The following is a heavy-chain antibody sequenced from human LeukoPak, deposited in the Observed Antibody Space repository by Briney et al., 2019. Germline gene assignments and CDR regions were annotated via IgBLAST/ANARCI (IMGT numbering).Heavy chain of an antibody. Sequence: ASVPVTCMSTLCTFTSYYIHWMRPATCQGLAWVGFINRNSSGSQYAGRFQGSVTMNSATYINTGYMELMSLTTDATAVYYCARGHRDGESGYDLGEYWGQGTLVTVSS. CDR3: ARGHRDGESGYDLGEY. CDR1: LCTFTSYY. J-gene: IGHJ4*02. D-gene: IGHD5-12*01. CDR2: INRNSSGS. V-gene: IGHV1-2*02.